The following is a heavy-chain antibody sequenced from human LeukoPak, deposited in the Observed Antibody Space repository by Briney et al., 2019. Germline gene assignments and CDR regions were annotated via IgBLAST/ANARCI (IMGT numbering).Heavy chain of an antibody. CDR1: GGTFSSYA. D-gene: IGHD3-3*01. V-gene: IGHV1-69*13. CDR3: AREEGDDFWSGYYSYWFDP. Sequence: SVKVSCKASGGTFSSYAISWVRQAPGQGLELMGGIIPIFGTANYAQKFQGRVTITADESTSTAYMELSSLRSEDTAVYYCAREEGDDFWSGYYSYWFDPWGQGTLVTVSS. CDR2: IIPIFGTA. J-gene: IGHJ5*02.